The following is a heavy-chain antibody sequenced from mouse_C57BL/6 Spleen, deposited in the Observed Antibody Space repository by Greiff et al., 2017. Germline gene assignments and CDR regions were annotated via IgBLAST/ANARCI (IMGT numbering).Heavy chain of an antibody. V-gene: IGHV1-54*01. D-gene: IGHD2-2*01. CDR3: ARGGYDGDHYAMDY. J-gene: IGHJ4*01. Sequence: QVQLQQSGAELVRPGTSVKVSCKASGYAFTNYLIEWVKQRPGQGLEWIGVINPGSGGTNYNEKFKGKATLTADKSSSTAYMQLSSLTSEDSAVYFCARGGYDGDHYAMDYWGQGTSVTVSS. CDR2: INPGSGGT. CDR1: GYAFTNYL.